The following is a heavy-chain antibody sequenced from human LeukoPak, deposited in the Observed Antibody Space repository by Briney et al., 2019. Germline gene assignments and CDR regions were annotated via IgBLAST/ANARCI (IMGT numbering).Heavy chain of an antibody. V-gene: IGHV4-38-2*01. CDR1: GYSISSGYF. J-gene: IGHJ4*02. Sequence: SETLSLTCAVSGYSISSGYFWGWIRQSPGKGLEWIGSIYHGGSTYYNPSLKSRVTISVDTSKNQFSLKLSSVTAADTAVYYCTGKYYYDSSGYYYVDYWGQGTLVTVSS. D-gene: IGHD3-22*01. CDR3: TGKYYYDSSGYYYVDY. CDR2: IYHGGST.